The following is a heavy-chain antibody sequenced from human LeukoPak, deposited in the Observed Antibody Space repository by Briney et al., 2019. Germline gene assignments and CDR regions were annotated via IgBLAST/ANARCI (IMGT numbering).Heavy chain of an antibody. V-gene: IGHV1-46*01. CDR1: GYTFTSYY. CDR3: ARASPTFDY. CDR2: INPSAAGT. J-gene: IGHJ4*02. Sequence: ASVTVSCKAYGYTFTSYYMHWVRQAPGQGLEWMGIINPSAAGTSYAQKFQGRVTMTRDTSTSTVYMELSRLRSEDTAVYYCARASPTFDYWGQGTLVTVSP.